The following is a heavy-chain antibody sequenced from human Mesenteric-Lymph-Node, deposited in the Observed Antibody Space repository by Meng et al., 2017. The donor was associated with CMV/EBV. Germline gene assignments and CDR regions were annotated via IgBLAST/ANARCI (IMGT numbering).Heavy chain of an antibody. CDR1: GFTFSTSS. V-gene: IGHV3-30*03. D-gene: IGHD3-10*01. CDR2: ISYDGSNK. Sequence: GESLKISCVASGFTFSTSSMNWVRQAPGKGLEWVAVISYDGSNKYYADSVKGRFTISRDNSKDTLYLQMNSLRAEDTAVYYCVRYYGAGSYFGDSWGQGTLVTVSS. CDR3: VRYYGAGSYFGDS. J-gene: IGHJ4*02.